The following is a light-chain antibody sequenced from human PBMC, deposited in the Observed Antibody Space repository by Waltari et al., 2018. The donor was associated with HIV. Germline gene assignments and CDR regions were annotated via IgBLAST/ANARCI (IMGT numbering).Light chain of an antibody. CDR3: QVWDSSGDHVV. CDR1: NIGTKS. V-gene: IGLV3-21*02. CDR2: DDS. Sequence: SYVLTQPPSVSVAPGQTARITCGGNNIGTKSVPWYQQKPGQAPVLVVYDDSDRPSGIPERFSGSNSGDTATLTISRVEAGDEADYHCQVWDSSGDHVVFGGGTKLTVL. J-gene: IGLJ3*02.